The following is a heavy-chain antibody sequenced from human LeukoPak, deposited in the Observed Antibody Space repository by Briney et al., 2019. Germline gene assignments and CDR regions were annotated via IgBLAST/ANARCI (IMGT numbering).Heavy chain of an antibody. V-gene: IGHV3-48*03. Sequence: PGGSLRLSCAASGFTFSSYEMNWVRQAPGKGLEWVSYISTSGSPIYYGNSVKGRFTISRDNAKNSLYLQMNSLRAEDTALYYCARQGFYDTSGYLFDHWGQGTLVTVSS. CDR1: GFTFSSYE. CDR3: ARQGFYDTSGYLFDH. J-gene: IGHJ4*02. D-gene: IGHD3-22*01. CDR2: ISTSGSPI.